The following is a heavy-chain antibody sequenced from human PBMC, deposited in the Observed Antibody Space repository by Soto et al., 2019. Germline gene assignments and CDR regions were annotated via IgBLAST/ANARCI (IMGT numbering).Heavy chain of an antibody. Sequence: QVPLVQSGAEVKKPGASVKVSCKASGYTFTSYAMHWVRQAPGQRLEWMGWINAGNGNTKYSQKFQGRVTITRDTSASTAYMELSSLRSEDTAVYYCARGAILTGPDYYFDYWGQGTLVTVSS. V-gene: IGHV1-3*01. CDR1: GYTFTSYA. CDR3: ARGAILTGPDYYFDY. J-gene: IGHJ4*02. D-gene: IGHD3-9*01. CDR2: INAGNGNT.